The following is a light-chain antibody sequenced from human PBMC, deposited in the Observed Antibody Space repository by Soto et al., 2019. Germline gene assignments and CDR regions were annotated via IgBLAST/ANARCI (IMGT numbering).Light chain of an antibody. V-gene: IGKV1-17*01. Sequence: DIQMTESASSLFSSVGDIVSITCRSSHGIRNNLGWYKQRTGKAPKSVIYGKSNLQNGVPSRLSGSGYGTEFNLTISRLQPEDFATYYCLKHETYPRTCGQGTKVDIK. CDR1: HGIRNN. CDR3: LKHETYPRT. CDR2: GKS. J-gene: IGKJ1*01.